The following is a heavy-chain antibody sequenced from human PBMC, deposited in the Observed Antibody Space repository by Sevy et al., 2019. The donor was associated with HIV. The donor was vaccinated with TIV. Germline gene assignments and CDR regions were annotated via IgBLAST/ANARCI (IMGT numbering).Heavy chain of an antibody. CDR3: ARAGIGDFWSGYYGIDH. CDR1: GFTFRNYW. J-gene: IGHJ4*02. V-gene: IGHV3-74*01. CDR2: FHTDGSSS. D-gene: IGHD3-3*01. Sequence: GGSLRLSCAASGFTFRNYWMHWVRQAPGKGLVSVSYFHTDGSSSYYADYVKGRFTISRDNAQNTLYQQMNSLRAEDTAVYYCARAGIGDFWSGYYGIDHWGQGTLVTVSS.